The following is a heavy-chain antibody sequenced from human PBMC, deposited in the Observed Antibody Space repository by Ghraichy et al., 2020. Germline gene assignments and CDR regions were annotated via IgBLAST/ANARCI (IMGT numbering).Heavy chain of an antibody. CDR3: ARRYTGSWHAVPQRPFDY. Sequence: SETLSLTCAVYGGSFSGYYWSWIRQPPGKGLEWIGEITHTGSTSYNPSLKSRVTVSVDTSKNQFSLNLTSVTAADTAVYYCARRYTGSWHAVPQRPFDYWGQGTLVTVSS. D-gene: IGHD6-13*01. J-gene: IGHJ4*02. CDR2: ITHTGST. CDR1: GGSFSGYY. V-gene: IGHV4-34*01.